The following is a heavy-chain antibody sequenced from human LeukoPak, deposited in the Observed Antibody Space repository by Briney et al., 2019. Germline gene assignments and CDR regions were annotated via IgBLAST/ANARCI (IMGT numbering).Heavy chain of an antibody. V-gene: IGHV4-59*01. J-gene: IGHJ5*02. D-gene: IGHD2-8*01. Sequence: TSETLSLICTVSGGSISSSNWNWIRQAPGKGLEWIGYITFSGGTNYNPSLGSRVTISLDMSKNQFSLKLTSVTAADTAIYYCARDSVYATNWYDPWGQGTLVTVSS. CDR2: ITFSGGT. CDR1: GGSISSSN. CDR3: ARDSVYATNWYDP.